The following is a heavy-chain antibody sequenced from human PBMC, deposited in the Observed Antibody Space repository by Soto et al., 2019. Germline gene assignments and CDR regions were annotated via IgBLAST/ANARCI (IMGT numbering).Heavy chain of an antibody. V-gene: IGHV3-21*06. Sequence: GSLRLSCTASGFTFSNYIMTWVRQPPGKGLEWVASPSSGSRYVYYADSVKGRFTISRDDARNSVFLQMNNVRAEDAAVYYCVRGGSSRSYWGRGTLVTVSS. J-gene: IGHJ4*02. CDR1: GFTFSNYI. CDR3: VRGGSSRSY. D-gene: IGHD3-16*01. CDR2: PSSGSRYV.